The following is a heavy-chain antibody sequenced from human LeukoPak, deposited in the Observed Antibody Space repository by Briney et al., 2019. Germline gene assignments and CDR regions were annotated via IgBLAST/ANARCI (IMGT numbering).Heavy chain of an antibody. CDR1: GYTFTGYG. D-gene: IGHD3-10*01. V-gene: IGHV1-18*01. J-gene: IGHJ6*03. CDR3: ARDSRGSTYYTDV. Sequence: GASVKVSCKASGYTFTGYGMRWVRQAPGQGLEWMGWINAYNGNTNYAQKLQGRVTMTTDTSTSTAYMELRRLRSDDTAVYYCARDSRGSTYYTDVWSKGTTVTVP. CDR2: INAYNGNT.